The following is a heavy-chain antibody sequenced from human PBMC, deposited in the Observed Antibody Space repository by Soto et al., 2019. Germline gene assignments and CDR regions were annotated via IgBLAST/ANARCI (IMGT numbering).Heavy chain of an antibody. CDR1: GGSISSGDYY. CDR3: ARNDYDYVWESPGGDAFDI. CDR2: IYNSGNT. J-gene: IGHJ3*02. Sequence: QVQLQESGPGLVKPSQTLSLTCTVSGGSISSGDYYWNWIRQPPGKGLEWIGFIYNSGNTYYNPSLKSRVTISLDTSKNQFSLKLTSVTAADMAVYYCARNDYDYVWESPGGDAFDIWGQGTLVTVSS. D-gene: IGHD3-16*01. V-gene: IGHV4-30-4*01.